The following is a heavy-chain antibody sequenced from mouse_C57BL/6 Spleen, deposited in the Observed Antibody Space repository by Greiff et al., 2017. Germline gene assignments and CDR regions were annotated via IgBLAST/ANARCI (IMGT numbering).Heavy chain of an antibody. V-gene: IGHV1-18*01. CDR3: ARTSTVPYYFDY. Sequence: EVQLKESGPELVKPGASVKIPCKASGYTFTDYNMDWVKQSHGKSLEWIGDINPNNGGTIYNQKFKGKATLTVDKSSSTAYMELRSLTSEDTAVYYCARTSTVPYYFDYWGQGTTLTVSS. D-gene: IGHD1-1*01. J-gene: IGHJ2*01. CDR2: INPNNGGT. CDR1: GYTFTDYN.